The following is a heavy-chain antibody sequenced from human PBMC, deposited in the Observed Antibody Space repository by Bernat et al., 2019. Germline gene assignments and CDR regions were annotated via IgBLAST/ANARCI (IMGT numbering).Heavy chain of an antibody. D-gene: IGHD2-15*01. V-gene: IGHV4-39*01. CDR2: IYYSGST. Sequence: QLQLQESGPGLVKPSEILSLTCTVSGAFISSSSYYWGWIRQPPGKGLEWIGSIYYSGSTYYNPSLKTRVTISVDTSMNQFSMKLSSVTAADTAMYYCARHHECWSGGSCFAGYCYYYMDVWGKGTTVTVSS. J-gene: IGHJ6*03. CDR1: GAFISSSSYY. CDR3: ARHHECWSGGSCFAGYCYYYMDV.